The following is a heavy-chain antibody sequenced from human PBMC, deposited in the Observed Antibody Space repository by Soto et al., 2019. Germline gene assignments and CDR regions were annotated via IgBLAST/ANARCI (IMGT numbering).Heavy chain of an antibody. J-gene: IGHJ5*02. Sequence: QVQLQESGPGLVKPSQTLSLTCTVSDGSISSGGYYWSWIRQHTGKGLQWIGYIYYSGSTYYNPSLKCRVTISVDTSKNPFSLKLSSVAAADTAVYYCARGDDITMIGWFDPWGQGTLVTVSS. CDR1: DGSISSGGYY. CDR3: ARGDDITMIGWFDP. V-gene: IGHV4-31*03. CDR2: IYYSGST. D-gene: IGHD3-22*01.